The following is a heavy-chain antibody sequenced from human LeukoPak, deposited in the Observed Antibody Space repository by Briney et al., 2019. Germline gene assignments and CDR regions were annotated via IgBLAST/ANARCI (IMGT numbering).Heavy chain of an antibody. J-gene: IGHJ4*02. CDR1: GGTFSSYA. Sequence: GASVKVSYKASGGTFSSYAISWVRQAPGQGLEWMGRIIPILGIANYAQKFQGRVTITADKSTSTAYMELSSLRSEDTAVYYCARDPPRGEQGDYWGQGTLVTVSS. CDR2: IIPILGIA. D-gene: IGHD3-16*01. V-gene: IGHV1-69*04. CDR3: ARDPPRGEQGDY.